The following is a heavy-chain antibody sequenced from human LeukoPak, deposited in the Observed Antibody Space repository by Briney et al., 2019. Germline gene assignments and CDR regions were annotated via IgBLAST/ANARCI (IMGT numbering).Heavy chain of an antibody. J-gene: IGHJ4*02. D-gene: IGHD3-10*01. CDR1: GFTVSSNY. CDR2: IYSGGST. Sequence: GGSLRLSCAASGFTVSSNYMSWVRQAPGKGLEWVSVIYSGGSTYYADSVKGRFTISRDNAKNSLYLQMNSLRAEDTAVYYCARVRRGYFDYWGQGTLVTVSS. V-gene: IGHV3-66*01. CDR3: ARVRRGYFDY.